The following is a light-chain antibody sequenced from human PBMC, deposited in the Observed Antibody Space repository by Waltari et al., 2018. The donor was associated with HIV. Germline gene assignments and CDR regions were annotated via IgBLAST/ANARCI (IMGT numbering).Light chain of an antibody. Sequence: SYELTQPPSVSVSPGQTARITCSGDALPKQYAYWYHQKPGQAPVLVRYKDTERPSGIPGRFSGSSSGTTVTLTISGVQAEDEADYYCQSADSSGTWVFGGGTKLTVL. CDR2: KDT. CDR1: ALPKQY. V-gene: IGLV3-25*03. J-gene: IGLJ3*02. CDR3: QSADSSGTWV.